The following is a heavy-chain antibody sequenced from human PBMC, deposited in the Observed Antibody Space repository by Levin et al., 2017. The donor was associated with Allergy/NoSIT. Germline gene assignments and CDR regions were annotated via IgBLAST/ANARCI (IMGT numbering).Heavy chain of an antibody. J-gene: IGHJ4*02. D-gene: IGHD3-16*02. Sequence: PGGSLRLSCAASGFAFDDFAMHWVRQAPGKGLEWVSGLSWNSGTVCYGDSVKGRFTISRDNAANSLYLQMNSLRADDTALYYCAKDIGVGPRVGELSLDQWGQGTLVTVSS. CDR1: GFAFDDFA. V-gene: IGHV3-9*01. CDR3: AKDIGVGPRVGELSLDQ. CDR2: LSWNSGTV.